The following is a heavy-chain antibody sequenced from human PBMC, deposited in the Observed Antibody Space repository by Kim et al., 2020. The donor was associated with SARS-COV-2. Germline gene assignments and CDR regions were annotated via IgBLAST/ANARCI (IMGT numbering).Heavy chain of an antibody. V-gene: IGHV3-33*06. CDR1: GFTFSSYG. Sequence: GGSLRLSCAASGFTFSSYGMHWVRQAPGKGLEWVAVIWYDGSNKYYADSVKGRFTISRDNSKNTLYLQMNSLRAEDTAVYYCAKDPRTGDCSGGSCFPSYYYYGMDVWGQGTTVTVSS. D-gene: IGHD2-15*01. CDR3: AKDPRTGDCSGGSCFPSYYYYGMDV. J-gene: IGHJ6*02. CDR2: IWYDGSNK.